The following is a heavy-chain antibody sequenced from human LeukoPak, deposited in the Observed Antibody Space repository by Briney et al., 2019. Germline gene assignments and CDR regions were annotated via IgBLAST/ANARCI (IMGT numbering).Heavy chain of an antibody. Sequence: ASVKVSCKASGYTFTGYCIHWVRQAPGQGLEWMAWINPNNSNANYAQNFQDRVTMTRDTSISTAYMELSRLTSDDTAVYYCARRLSSGWLYDAFDIWGQGTMVTVSS. D-gene: IGHD6-19*01. CDR2: INPNNSNA. CDR1: GYTFTGYC. V-gene: IGHV1-2*02. CDR3: ARRLSSGWLYDAFDI. J-gene: IGHJ3*02.